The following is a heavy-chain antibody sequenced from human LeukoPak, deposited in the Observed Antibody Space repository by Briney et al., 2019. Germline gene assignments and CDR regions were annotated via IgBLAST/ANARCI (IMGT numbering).Heavy chain of an antibody. CDR3: AKDLLGYCSSTSCLGAFDI. CDR1: GFTFSSYG. V-gene: IGHV3-33*06. D-gene: IGHD2-2*01. CDR2: IWYDGSNK. J-gene: IGHJ3*02. Sequence: GGSLRLSCAASGFTFSSYGMHWVRQAPGKGLEWVAVIWYDGSNKYYADSVKGRFTISRDNSKNTLYLQMNSLRAEDTAVYYCAKDLLGYCSSTSCLGAFDIWGQGTMVTVSS.